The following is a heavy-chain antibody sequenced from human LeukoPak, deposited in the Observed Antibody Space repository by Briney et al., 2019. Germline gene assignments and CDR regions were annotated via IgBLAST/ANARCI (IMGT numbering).Heavy chain of an antibody. V-gene: IGHV3-30*02. CDR3: ANLDSSGYSVFDY. CDR2: IRYDGSNK. CDR1: GFSFGSYG. D-gene: IGHD3-22*01. J-gene: IGHJ4*02. Sequence: GGSLRLSCAASGFSFGSYGMHWVRQAPGKGLEWVAFIRYDGSNKYYADSVKGRFTISRDNSKNTLYLQMNSLRAEDTAVYYCANLDSSGYSVFDYWGQGTLVTISS.